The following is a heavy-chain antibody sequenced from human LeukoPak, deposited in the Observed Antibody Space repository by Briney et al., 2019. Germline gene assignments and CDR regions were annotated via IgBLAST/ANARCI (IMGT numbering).Heavy chain of an antibody. V-gene: IGHV4-59*01. CDR1: GGSISSYY. CDR3: ARVATVAGPDYYYYYYMDV. D-gene: IGHD6-19*01. J-gene: IGHJ6*03. CDR2: IYYSGST. Sequence: PSETLSLTCTVSGGSISSYYWSWIRQPPGKGLEWIGYIYYSGSTNYNPSLKSRVTISVDTSKNQFSLKLSSVTAADTVVYYCARVATVAGPDYYYYYYMDVWGKGTTVTISS.